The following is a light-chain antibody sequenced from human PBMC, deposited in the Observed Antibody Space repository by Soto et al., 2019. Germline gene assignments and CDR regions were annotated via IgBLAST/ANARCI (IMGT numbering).Light chain of an antibody. V-gene: IGKV2-28*01. Sequence: IVMTQSPLSLPVTPGEPAYISCRSSQSLLHSNGYNYLDWYLQKPGQSPQLLIYLGSNRASGVTDRFSGSGSGTDFTLKSSRVEAEDVGVYYCMQALQTPFFGGGTKVEIK. CDR1: QSLLHSNGYNY. CDR3: MQALQTPF. CDR2: LGS. J-gene: IGKJ4*01.